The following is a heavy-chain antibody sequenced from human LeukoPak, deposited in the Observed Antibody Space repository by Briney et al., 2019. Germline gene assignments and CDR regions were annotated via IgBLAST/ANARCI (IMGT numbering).Heavy chain of an antibody. CDR1: GGSFSGYY. D-gene: IGHD3-22*01. CDR3: ARGGDYYDSSGYPFDY. J-gene: IGHJ4*02. CDR2: INHSGST. Sequence: SETLSLTCAVYGGSFSGYYWSWIRQPPGKGLEWIGEINHSGSTNYNPSLKSRVTISVDTSKNQFSLKLSSVTAADTAVYYCARGGDYYDSSGYPFDYWGQGALVTVSS. V-gene: IGHV4-34*01.